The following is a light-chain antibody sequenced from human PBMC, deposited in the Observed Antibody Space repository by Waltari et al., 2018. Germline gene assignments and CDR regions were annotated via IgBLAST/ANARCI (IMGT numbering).Light chain of an antibody. CDR1: ALPNQY. J-gene: IGLJ1*01. Sequence: SYELTQPPSVSVFPGQTARITCPGDALPNQYVYWYQQRPGQAPLLVTYNDTERPSGIPERFSGSTSGTTVTLTITGVQAEDEADYYCQSTDSSSTFYVFGPGTKVTVL. CDR2: NDT. CDR3: QSTDSSSTFYV. V-gene: IGLV3-25*03.